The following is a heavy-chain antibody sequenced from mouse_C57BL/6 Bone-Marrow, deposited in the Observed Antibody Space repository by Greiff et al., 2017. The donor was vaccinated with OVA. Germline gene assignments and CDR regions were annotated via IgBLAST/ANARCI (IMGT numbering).Heavy chain of an antibody. V-gene: IGHV1-64*01. J-gene: IGHJ2*01. D-gene: IGHD2-5*01. CDR3: AREAYYSNYVFDY. Sequence: QVQLQQPGAELVKPGASVKLSCKASGYTFTSYWMHWVKQRPGQGLEWIGMIHPNSGSTNYNEKFKSKATLTVDKSSSTAYMQLSSLTSEDSAVYDCAREAYYSNYVFDYWGQGTTLTVSS. CDR2: IHPNSGST. CDR1: GYTFTSYW.